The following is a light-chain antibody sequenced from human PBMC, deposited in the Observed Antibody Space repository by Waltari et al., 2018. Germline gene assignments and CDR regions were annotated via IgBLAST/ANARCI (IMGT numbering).Light chain of an antibody. CDR2: DAS. V-gene: IGKV3-11*01. CDR1: QSVSRS. J-gene: IGKJ3*01. CDR3: QQHSNWPPTFT. Sequence: IVLTQSPATLSLSPGERATLSCRASQSVSRSLACYQQKPGQAPRLLICDASNRATGIPARFSGSGSGTDFTLTISSLAPEDFAVYYCQQHSNWPPTFTFGPGTKVDI.